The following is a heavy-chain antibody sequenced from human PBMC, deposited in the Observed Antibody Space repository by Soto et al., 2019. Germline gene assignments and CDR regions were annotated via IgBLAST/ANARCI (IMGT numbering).Heavy chain of an antibody. D-gene: IGHD4-17*01. CDR2: IIPIFGTA. CDR3: ARFLLHEYGLNWFDP. Sequence: QVQLVQSGAEVKKPGSSVKVTCKASGGTFSSYAISWVRQAPGQGLEWMGGIIPIFGTANYAQKFQGRVAITADESTSIAYMELSSLRSEDTAVYYCARFLLHEYGLNWFDPWGQGTLVTVSS. CDR1: GGTFSSYA. V-gene: IGHV1-69*12. J-gene: IGHJ5*02.